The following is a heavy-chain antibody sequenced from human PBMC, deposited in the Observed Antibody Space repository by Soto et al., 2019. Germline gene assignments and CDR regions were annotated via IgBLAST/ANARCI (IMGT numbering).Heavy chain of an antibody. Sequence: PSETLSLTCTFSVGSITGYYWSCIRHAPGKGLEWIGYIFYSGSTNYNPSLQSRVTISVDTSKNQFSLKLTSVTAADTAVYYCARVRMNGGHSTHEYWGQGTLVNVSS. CDR2: IFYSGST. D-gene: IGHD5-18*01. CDR3: ARVRMNGGHSTHEY. J-gene: IGHJ4*02. CDR1: VGSITGYY. V-gene: IGHV4-59*01.